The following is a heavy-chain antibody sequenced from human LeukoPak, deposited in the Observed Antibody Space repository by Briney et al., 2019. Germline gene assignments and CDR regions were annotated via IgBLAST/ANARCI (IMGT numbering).Heavy chain of an antibody. D-gene: IGHD5-18*01. Sequence: SVKVSCKASGGTFSSYAISWVRQAPGQGLEWTGRIIPILGIANYAQKFQGRVTITADKSTSTAYMELSSLRSEDTAVYYCARTTAMATIFDYWGQGTLVTVSS. CDR2: IIPILGIA. J-gene: IGHJ4*02. CDR3: ARTTAMATIFDY. CDR1: GGTFSSYA. V-gene: IGHV1-69*04.